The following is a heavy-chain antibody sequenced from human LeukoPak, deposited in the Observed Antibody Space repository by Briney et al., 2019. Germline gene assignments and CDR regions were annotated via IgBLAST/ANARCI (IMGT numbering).Heavy chain of an antibody. CDR3: TRDQT. CDR1: LGIHW. J-gene: IGHJ4*02. CDR2: IKEDGSQK. V-gene: IGHV3-7*01. Sequence: PGGSLRLSCVGALGIHWMGWVRQAPGKGLEWVANIKEDGSQKYYMDSVEGRFTISRDNAKSSLFLQMNNLRVEDTAVYYCTRDQTWGQGTLVTVSS.